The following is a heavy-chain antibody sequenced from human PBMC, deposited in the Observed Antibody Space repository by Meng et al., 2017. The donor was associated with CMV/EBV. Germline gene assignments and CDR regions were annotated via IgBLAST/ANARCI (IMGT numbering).Heavy chain of an antibody. D-gene: IGHD3-3*01. CDR3: ARGFSTIFGVPKRGRQYGMDV. CDR1: GFTVSSNY. J-gene: IGHJ6*02. V-gene: IGHV3-53*01. CDR2: IYSGGST. Sequence: GGSLRLSCAASGFTVSSNYMSWVRQAPGKGLEWVSVIYSGGSTYYADSVKGRFTISRDNPKNTLYLQMNSLRAEDTAVYYCARGFSTIFGVPKRGRQYGMDVWGQGTTVTVSS.